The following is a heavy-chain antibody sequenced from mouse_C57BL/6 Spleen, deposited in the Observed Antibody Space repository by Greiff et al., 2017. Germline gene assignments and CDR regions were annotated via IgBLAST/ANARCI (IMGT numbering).Heavy chain of an antibody. CDR2: IHPNSGST. CDR3: ARENSYYYGSSYFDY. Sequence: QVQLQQPGAELVKPGASVKFSCKASGYTFTSYWMHWVKQRPGQGLEWIGMIHPNSGSTNYNEKFKSKATLTVDKSSSTAYMQLSSLTSEDSAVYYCARENSYYYGSSYFDYWGQGTTLTVSS. J-gene: IGHJ2*01. D-gene: IGHD1-1*01. V-gene: IGHV1-64*01. CDR1: GYTFTSYW.